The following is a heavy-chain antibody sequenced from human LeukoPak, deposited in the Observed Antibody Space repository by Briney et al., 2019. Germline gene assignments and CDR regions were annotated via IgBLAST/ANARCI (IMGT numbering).Heavy chain of an antibody. V-gene: IGHV1-2*04. D-gene: IGHD3-22*01. J-gene: IGHJ4*02. CDR3: AREFSSSWFDY. CDR2: INCNTGGT. Sequence: ASVKVSCKASGYTFTGHYMHWVRQAPGQGLEWMGWINCNTGGTNYAQNFQGWVRMTRDTSISTVYMELSRLRSDDTAVYYCAREFSSSWFDYWGRGTLVTVSS. CDR1: GYTFTGHY.